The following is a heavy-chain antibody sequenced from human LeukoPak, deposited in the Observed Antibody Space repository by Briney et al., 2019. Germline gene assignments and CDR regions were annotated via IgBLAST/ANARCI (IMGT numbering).Heavy chain of an antibody. V-gene: IGHV4-34*01. Sequence: TSETLSLTCTVSGGSLSGHYWSWIRQPPGKGLEWIGEINHSGGTNYNPSLKSRVTISVDTSKNQFSLKLSSVTAADTAVYYCARVVVVHDFDYWGQGTLVTVSS. CDR1: GGSLSGHY. CDR2: INHSGGT. D-gene: IGHD3-22*01. J-gene: IGHJ4*02. CDR3: ARVVVVHDFDY.